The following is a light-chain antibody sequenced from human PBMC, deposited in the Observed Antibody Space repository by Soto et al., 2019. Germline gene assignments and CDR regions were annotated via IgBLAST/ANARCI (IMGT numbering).Light chain of an antibody. CDR1: QDISNY. CDR3: QQYDNLPPLT. V-gene: IGKV1-33*01. CDR2: DAS. J-gene: IGKJ4*01. Sequence: DIQMTQSPSSLSASVGDRVTITCQASQDISNYLNWYQQKPGKAPKLLLYDASNLETGVPSRFSGSGSGTDFTFTISSLQHEDIATYYCQQYDNLPPLTFGGGTKVEIK.